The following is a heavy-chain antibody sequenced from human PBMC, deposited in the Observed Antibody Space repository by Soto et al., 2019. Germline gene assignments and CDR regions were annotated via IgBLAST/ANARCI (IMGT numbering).Heavy chain of an antibody. J-gene: IGHJ4*02. CDR2: IIPIFGTA. CDR1: GGTSSSYA. D-gene: IGHD4-17*01. CDR3: ARGQHGGYFDY. V-gene: IGHV1-69*06. Sequence: SVKVSCKASGGTSSSYAISWVRQAPGQGLEWMGGIIPIFGTANYAQKFQGRVTITADKSTSTAYMELSSLRSEDTAVYYCARGQHGGYFDYWGQGTLGTVSS.